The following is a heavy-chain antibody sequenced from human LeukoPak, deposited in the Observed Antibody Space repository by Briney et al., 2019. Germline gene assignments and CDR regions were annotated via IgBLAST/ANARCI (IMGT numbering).Heavy chain of an antibody. CDR2: IIPILGIA. J-gene: IGHJ5*02. CDR3: ARALLEKPHNWFDP. Sequence: GASVKVSCKASGGTFSSYAISWVRQAPGQGPEWMGRIIPILGIANYAQKFQGRVTITADKSTSTAYMELSSLRSEDTAVYYCARALLEKPHNWFDPWGQGTLVTVSS. CDR1: GGTFSSYA. V-gene: IGHV1-69*04. D-gene: IGHD5-24*01.